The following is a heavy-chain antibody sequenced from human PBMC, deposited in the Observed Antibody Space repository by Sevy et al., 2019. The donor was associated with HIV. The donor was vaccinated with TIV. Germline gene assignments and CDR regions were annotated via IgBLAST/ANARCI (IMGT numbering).Heavy chain of an antibody. CDR3: ARLFYGSADY. Sequence: GGSLRLSCAASGFTFSSYWMSWVRQAPGKALEWLATINLDGSETFYVDSVKGRFTISIHNPRKSVYLQMTSLSAEDTAVDYCARLFYGSADYWGQGTLVTVSS. CDR1: GFTFSSYW. J-gene: IGHJ4*02. CDR2: INLDGSET. D-gene: IGHD3-10*01. V-gene: IGHV3-7*01.